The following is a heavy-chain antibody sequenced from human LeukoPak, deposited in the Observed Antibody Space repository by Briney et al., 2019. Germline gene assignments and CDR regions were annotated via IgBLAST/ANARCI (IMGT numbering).Heavy chain of an antibody. V-gene: IGHV4-34*01. CDR2: INHSGST. CDR1: GGSFSGYY. CDR3: ARWGRGAKPPYFDY. Sequence: SETLSLTCAVYGGSFSGYYWSWIRQPPGKGLEWIGEINHSGSTNYNPSLKSRVTISVDTSKNQFSLKLSSATAADTAVYYCARWGRGAKPPYFDYWGQGTLVTVSS. J-gene: IGHJ4*02. D-gene: IGHD1-26*01.